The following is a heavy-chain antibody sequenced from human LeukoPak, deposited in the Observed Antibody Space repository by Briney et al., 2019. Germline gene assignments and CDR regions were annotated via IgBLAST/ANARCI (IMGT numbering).Heavy chain of an antibody. Sequence: SETLSLTCAVYGGSFSGYYWSWIRQPPGKGLEWIGEINHSGSTNYNPSLKSRVTISVDTSKNQFSLKPSSVTAADTAVYYCARGPLAYCGGDCYSQGEKGYDYWGQGTLVTVSS. CDR2: INHSGST. CDR1: GGSFSGYY. CDR3: ARGPLAYCGGDCYSQGEKGYDY. V-gene: IGHV4-34*01. J-gene: IGHJ4*02. D-gene: IGHD2-21*02.